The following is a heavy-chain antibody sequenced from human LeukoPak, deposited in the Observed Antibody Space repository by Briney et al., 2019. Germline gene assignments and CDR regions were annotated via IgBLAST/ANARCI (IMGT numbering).Heavy chain of an antibody. CDR1: GGSISSGDYY. J-gene: IGHJ5*02. CDR3: ARELRDGYNLHWFDP. CDR2: IYYSGST. V-gene: IGHV4-30-4*08. D-gene: IGHD5-24*01. Sequence: PSETLSLTXTVSGGSISSGDYYWSWIRQPPGKGLEWIGYIYYSGSTYYNPSLKSRVTISVDTSKNQFSLKLSSVTAADTAVYYCARELRDGYNLHWFDPWGQGTLVTVSS.